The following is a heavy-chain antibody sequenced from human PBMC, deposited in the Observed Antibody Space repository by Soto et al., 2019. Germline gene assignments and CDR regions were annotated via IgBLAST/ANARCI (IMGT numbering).Heavy chain of an antibody. CDR2: IKQDGTEK. V-gene: IGHV3-7*03. CDR1: GFDFWHYW. CDR3: ARHVEYSFDS. Sequence: PGGSLRLSCATSGFDFWHYWMTWVRQAPGKGLECVAYIKQDGTEKDYVDSVKGRFTISRDNDKKSLYLEMNSLRAEDTGLYYCARHVEYSFDSWGQGTLVTVSS. D-gene: IGHD4-4*01. J-gene: IGHJ4*02.